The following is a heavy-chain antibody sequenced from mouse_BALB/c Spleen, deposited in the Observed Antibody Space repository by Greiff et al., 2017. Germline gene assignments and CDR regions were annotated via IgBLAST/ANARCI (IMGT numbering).Heavy chain of an antibody. CDR3: ARSPYYYGISPYYFDY. CDR1: GYTFSSYW. CDR2: ILPGSGST. V-gene: IGHV1-9*01. D-gene: IGHD1-1*01. J-gene: IGHJ2*01. Sequence: QVQLQQSGAELMKPGASVKISCKATGYTFSSYWIEWVKQRPGHGLEWIGEILPGSGSTNYNEKFKGKATFTADTSSNTAYMQLSSLTSEDSAVYYCARSPYYYGISPYYFDYWGQGTTLTVSS.